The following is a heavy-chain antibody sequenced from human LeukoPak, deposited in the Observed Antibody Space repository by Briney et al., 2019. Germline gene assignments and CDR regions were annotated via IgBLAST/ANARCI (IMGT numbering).Heavy chain of an antibody. CDR3: ARDIHSGSYYGLVDY. CDR2: ISSSSSYI. CDR1: GFTFSSYS. V-gene: IGHV3-21*01. J-gene: IGHJ4*02. Sequence: PGGSLRLSCAASGFTFSSYSMNWVRQAPGKGLEWVSSISSSSSYIYYADSVKGRFTISRDNAKNSLYLQMNSLRAEDTAVYYCARDIHSGSYYGLVDYWGQGTLVTVCS. D-gene: IGHD1-26*01.